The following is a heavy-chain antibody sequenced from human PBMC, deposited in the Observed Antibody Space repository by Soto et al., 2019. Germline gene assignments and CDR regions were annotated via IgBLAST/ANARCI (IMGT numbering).Heavy chain of an antibody. J-gene: IGHJ6*02. V-gene: IGHV4-59*08. CDR3: ARQGFGQLHGLVDV. CDR2: IHHSGST. CDR1: GGSITSHY. Sequence: ASETLSLTCSVSGGSITSHYCSWFRQPPGKGLEWIGYIHHSGSTSYNPSLNSRVTMSVDTSKSQFSLKVSSVTAADTALYYCARQGFGQLHGLVDVWGPGTTVTVSS. D-gene: IGHD3-10*01.